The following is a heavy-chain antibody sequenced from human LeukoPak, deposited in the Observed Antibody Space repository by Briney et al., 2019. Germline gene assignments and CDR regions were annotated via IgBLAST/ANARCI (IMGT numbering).Heavy chain of an antibody. CDR2: ISGSGSST. Sequence: PGGSLILSCAVSGFTFSSYEMNWVRQAPGKGLEWVSYISGSGSSTYYADSVKGRFTISRDNAKNSLYLQMNSLRAEDTATYYCARLYSSSSGLRASDYWGQGTLVTVSS. CDR3: ARLYSSSSGLRASDY. J-gene: IGHJ4*02. D-gene: IGHD6-6*01. CDR1: GFTFSSYE. V-gene: IGHV3-48*03.